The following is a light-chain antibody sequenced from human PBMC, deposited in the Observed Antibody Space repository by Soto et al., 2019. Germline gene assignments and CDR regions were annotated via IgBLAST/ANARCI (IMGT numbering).Light chain of an antibody. CDR3: QQYNNWRT. CDR2: GAS. CDR1: QSVDSN. Sequence: EILMTQSPATLSVSPGERATLSCRASQSVDSNLAWYQQKPGQAPRLLIYGASTRATGISARFSGSGSGTEFTLTISSLQSEDFGVYYCQQYNNWRTFGQGTKADI. J-gene: IGKJ1*01. V-gene: IGKV3-15*01.